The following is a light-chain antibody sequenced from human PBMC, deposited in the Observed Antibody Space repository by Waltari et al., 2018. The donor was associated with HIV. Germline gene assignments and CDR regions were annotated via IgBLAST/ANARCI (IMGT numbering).Light chain of an antibody. CDR2: SNT. CDR3: QSYDSGLSEGV. J-gene: IGLJ2*01. CDR1: SSNLGAGYH. Sequence: QSVLTPPPSVSGAPGQRVAISCTGSSSNLGAGYHVHWYQQHPGAAPPLLIFSNTNRPSGGPDRCSGSKSGTSASLAITGVQAEDEAVYYCQSYDSGLSEGVFGGGTKLAVL. V-gene: IGLV1-40*01.